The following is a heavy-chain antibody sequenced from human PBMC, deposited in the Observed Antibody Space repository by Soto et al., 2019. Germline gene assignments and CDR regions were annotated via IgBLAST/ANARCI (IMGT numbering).Heavy chain of an antibody. V-gene: IGHV3-7*01. CDR1: GFTFSSYW. CDR2: IKQDGSEK. Sequence: VQLVESGGGLVQPGGSLRLSCAASGFTFSSYWMSWVRQAPGKGLEWVANIKQDGSEKYYVDSVKGRFTISRDNAKNSLYLQMNSLRAEDTAVYYCARALVVATLFFDLWGRGTLVTVSS. CDR3: ARALVVATLFFDL. D-gene: IGHD5-12*01. J-gene: IGHJ2*01.